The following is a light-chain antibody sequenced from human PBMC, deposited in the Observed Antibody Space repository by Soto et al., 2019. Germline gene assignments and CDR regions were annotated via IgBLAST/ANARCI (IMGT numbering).Light chain of an antibody. J-gene: IGKJ4*01. CDR2: KAS. Sequence: DIQMTQSPSTLSGSVGDRVTITCRASQTISSWLAWYQQKPGKAPKLLIYKASTLKSGVPSRFSGSGSGTDFSLTISSLQPEDVATYYCQYINSFPLTFGGGTKVDSK. CDR3: QYINSFPLT. V-gene: IGKV1-5*03. CDR1: QTISSW.